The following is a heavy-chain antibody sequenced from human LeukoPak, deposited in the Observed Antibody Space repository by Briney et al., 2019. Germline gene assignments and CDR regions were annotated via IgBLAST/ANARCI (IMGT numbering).Heavy chain of an antibody. Sequence: SETLSLTCTVSGRSISSYYWSWIRQPPGKGLEWIGYIYYSGSTNYNTSLKGRVTISVDTTKNHFTLKLSSVTAADTAEYYGARVSYDFWSGYQFDYWGQGTLVTVSS. D-gene: IGHD3-3*01. CDR2: IYYSGST. J-gene: IGHJ4*02. CDR1: GRSISSYY. CDR3: ARVSYDFWSGYQFDY. V-gene: IGHV4-59*01.